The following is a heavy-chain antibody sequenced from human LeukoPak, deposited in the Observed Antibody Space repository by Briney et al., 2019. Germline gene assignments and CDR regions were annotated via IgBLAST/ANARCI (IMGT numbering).Heavy chain of an antibody. CDR1: GDSVSSNSAA. J-gene: IGHJ6*02. Sequence: PSQTLSLTCAISGDSVSSNSAAWNWIRQSPSRDLEWLGRTYYRSKWYNDYAVSVKSRITINPDTSKNQFSLQLNSVTPEDTAVYYCAREGDSSGKAPRPYYYYGMDVWGQGTTVTVSS. CDR2: TYYRSKWYN. D-gene: IGHD3-22*01. CDR3: AREGDSSGKAPRPYYYYGMDV. V-gene: IGHV6-1*01.